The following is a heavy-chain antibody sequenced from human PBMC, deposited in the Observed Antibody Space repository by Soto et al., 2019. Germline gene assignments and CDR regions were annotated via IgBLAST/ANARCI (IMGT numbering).Heavy chain of an antibody. CDR3: ARGGLGAYWFDP. J-gene: IGHJ5*02. Sequence: VQLVESGGGLVQAGASLRLSCAASGFTFSTYWMHWVRQAPGKGLMWLSRIKGDESATNYADSVEGRFTISRDNAKNTVYLQVNSLRVEDTAVYYCARGGLGAYWFDPWGQGTLVTVSS. V-gene: IGHV3-74*01. CDR2: IKGDESAT. CDR1: GFTFSTYW. D-gene: IGHD3-16*01.